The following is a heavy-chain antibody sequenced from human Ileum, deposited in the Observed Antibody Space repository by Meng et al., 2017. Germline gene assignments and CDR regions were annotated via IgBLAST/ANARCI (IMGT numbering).Heavy chain of an antibody. CDR3: ARWTYHYDF. CDR2: IYSGGNT. CDR1: EFTVSNNY. V-gene: IGHV3-66*01. J-gene: IGHJ4*02. D-gene: IGHD2-2*02. Sequence: EVQLVESGGGLVQPGGSLRLSCAASEFTVSNNYMSWVRQAPGKGLEWVSLIYSGGNTKYADSVKGRFTISRDNSKNTLYLQMNSLRAEDTAVYYCARWTYHYDFWGQGTLVTVSS.